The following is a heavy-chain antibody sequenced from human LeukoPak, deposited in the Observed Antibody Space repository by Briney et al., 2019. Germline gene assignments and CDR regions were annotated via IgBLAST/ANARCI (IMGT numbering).Heavy chain of an antibody. CDR1: GGSFSGYY. V-gene: IGHV4-34*01. Sequence: SETLSLTCAVYGGSFSGYYWSWIRQPPGKGLEWIGEINHSGSTNYNPSLKSRVTISVDTSKNQFSLKLSSVTAADTAVYYCASGGGALPDILTGYYRPSWFDPWGQGTLVTVSS. D-gene: IGHD3-9*01. J-gene: IGHJ5*02. CDR2: INHSGST. CDR3: ASGGGALPDILTGYYRPSWFDP.